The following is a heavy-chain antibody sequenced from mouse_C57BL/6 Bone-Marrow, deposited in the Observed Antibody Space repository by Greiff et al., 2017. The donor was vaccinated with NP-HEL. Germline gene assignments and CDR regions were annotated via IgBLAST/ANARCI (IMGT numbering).Heavy chain of an antibody. Sequence: VKLQESGPELVKPGASVKISCKASGYTFTDYYINWVKQRPGQGLEWIGWIFPGSGSTYYNEKFKGKATLTVDKSSSTAYMLLSSLTSEDSAVYFCARDYGSSFHWYFDVWGTGTTVTVSS. V-gene: IGHV1-75*01. D-gene: IGHD1-1*01. CDR1: GYTFTDYY. J-gene: IGHJ1*03. CDR2: IFPGSGST. CDR3: ARDYGSSFHWYFDV.